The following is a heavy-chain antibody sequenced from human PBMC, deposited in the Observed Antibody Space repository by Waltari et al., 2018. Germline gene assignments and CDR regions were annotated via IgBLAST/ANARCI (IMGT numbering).Heavy chain of an antibody. CDR2: IRGSGGST. CDR1: GFTFSSYA. V-gene: IGHV3-23*01. J-gene: IGHJ4*02. Sequence: EVQLLESGGGLVQPGGSLRLSCAASGFTFSSYAMSWVRQAPGKGLEWVSAIRGSGGSTYYADAVKGRVTISRDNSKNTLYLQMNSLRAEDTAVYYCAKDRITMIVVVITTPDYWGQGTLVTVSS. D-gene: IGHD3-22*01. CDR3: AKDRITMIVVVITTPDY.